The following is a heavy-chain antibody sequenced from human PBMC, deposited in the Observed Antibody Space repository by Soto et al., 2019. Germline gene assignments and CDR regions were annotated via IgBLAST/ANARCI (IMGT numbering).Heavy chain of an antibody. CDR1: GYTFTSYD. CDR3: ARERTRGVDP. Sequence: QVQLVQSGAEVKKPGASVKGSCKASGYTFTSYDITWVRQATGQGREWMGWMNPNSGNTAYAQKFLGRVTMTRNTSISTAYMELSILRSEDTAVYYCARERTRGVDPWGQGNLVPVSS. V-gene: IGHV1-8*01. CDR2: MNPNSGNT. J-gene: IGHJ5*02.